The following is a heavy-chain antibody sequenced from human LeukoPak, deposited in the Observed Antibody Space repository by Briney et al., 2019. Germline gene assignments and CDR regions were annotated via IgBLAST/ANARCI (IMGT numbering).Heavy chain of an antibody. CDR1: GGTFSSYA. CDR3: AKETPNTGWFDP. D-gene: IGHD1-14*01. Sequence: ASVKVSCKASGGTFSSYAISWVRQAPGRGLEWMGVINPSGDGTNYPQRFQGRVTLTRDTSTSTVYMELSSLRSEDTAIYYCAKETPNTGWFDPWGQGTLVTVSS. CDR2: INPSGDGT. J-gene: IGHJ5*02. V-gene: IGHV1-46*01.